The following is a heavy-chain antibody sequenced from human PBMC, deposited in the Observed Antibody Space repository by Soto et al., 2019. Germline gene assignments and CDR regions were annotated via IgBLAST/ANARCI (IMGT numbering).Heavy chain of an antibody. CDR1: GGSITPYY. V-gene: IGHV4-59*01. CDR3: VRDCYSSSCFDL. J-gene: IGHJ4*02. Sequence: QVQLQESGPGLVKPSETLSLTCTVSGGSITPYYWSWIRQPPGKRLEWIGDISSSAFTNYNPSLNSRVTISVDTSKSQVSLKLSSVTAADTAVYYCVRDCYSSSCFDLWGQGTLVTVSS. D-gene: IGHD6-13*01. CDR2: ISSSAFT.